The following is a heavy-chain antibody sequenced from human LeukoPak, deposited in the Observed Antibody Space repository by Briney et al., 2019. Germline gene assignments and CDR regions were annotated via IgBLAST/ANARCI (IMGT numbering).Heavy chain of an antibody. CDR1: GFTFSSYS. CDR3: ARVEESASFDP. Sequence: GGSLRLSCAASGFTFSSYSMNWVRQAPGKGLEWVSSISRTSNYIYYADSVMGRFTISRDNAKNSLYLQMNSLRAEDTAVYYCARVEESASFDPWGQGTLVTVSS. V-gene: IGHV3-21*01. D-gene: IGHD3-3*01. CDR2: ISRTSNYI. J-gene: IGHJ5*02.